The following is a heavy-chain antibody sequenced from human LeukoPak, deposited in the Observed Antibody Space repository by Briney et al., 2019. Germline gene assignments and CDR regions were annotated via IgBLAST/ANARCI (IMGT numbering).Heavy chain of an antibody. CDR1: GGTFSSYA. J-gene: IGHJ5*02. Sequence: GASVKVSCKASGGTFSSYAISWVRQAPGQGLEWMGGIIPIFGTANYAQKLQGRVTMTTDTSTSTAYMELRSLRSDDTAVYYCAGVGLSSVGWFDPWGQGTLVTVSS. V-gene: IGHV1-69*05. CDR3: AGVGLSSVGWFDP. D-gene: IGHD2-15*01. CDR2: IIPIFGTA.